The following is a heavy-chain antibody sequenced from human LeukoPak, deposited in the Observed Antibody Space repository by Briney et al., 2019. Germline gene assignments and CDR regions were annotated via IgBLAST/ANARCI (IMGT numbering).Heavy chain of an antibody. V-gene: IGHV4-59*01. J-gene: IGHJ4*01. CDR1: GGSISSYY. CDR3: ARESQSVLWFGVHL. Sequence: PSETLSLTCTVSGGSISSYYWNWIRQPPGNGLEWIGYIYYSGRTNYNPSLKSRVTISVDTSKNQFSLNLTSVTAADTAVYYCARESQSVLWFGVHLWGHGTLVTVSS. CDR2: IYYSGRT. D-gene: IGHD3-10*01.